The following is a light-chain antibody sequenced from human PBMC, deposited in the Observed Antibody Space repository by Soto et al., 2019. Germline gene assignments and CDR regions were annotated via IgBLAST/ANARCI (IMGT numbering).Light chain of an antibody. CDR3: QQRIKWPLT. CDR1: QTVSSF. V-gene: IGKV3-11*01. J-gene: IGKJ4*01. Sequence: VLTQSPATLSLSPGERATLSCRASQTVSSFLAWYQQKPGQAPRLLIHDSSHRATGIPARFSGSGSGTGFALNIISLEAEDVAVYYCQQRIKWPLTFGGGTMVES. CDR2: DSS.